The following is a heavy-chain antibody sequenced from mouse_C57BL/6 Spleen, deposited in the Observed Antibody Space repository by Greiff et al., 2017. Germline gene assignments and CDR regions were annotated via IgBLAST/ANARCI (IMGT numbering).Heavy chain of an antibody. V-gene: IGHV1-52*01. CDR1: GYTFTSYW. CDR3: ARSSYSIYFDY. D-gene: IGHD2-5*01. J-gene: IGHJ2*01. Sequence: VQLQQPGAELVRPGSSVKLSCKASGYTFTSYWMHWVKQRPIQGLEWIGNIDPSDSETHYNQKFKDKATLTVDKSSSTAYMQLSSLTSEDSAVYYCARSSYSIYFDYWGQGTTLTVSS. CDR2: IDPSDSET.